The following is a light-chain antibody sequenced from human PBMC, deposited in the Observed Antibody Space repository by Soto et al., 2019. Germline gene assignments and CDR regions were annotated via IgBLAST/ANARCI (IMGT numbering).Light chain of an antibody. CDR1: SSDVARYNL. CDR3: CSYAGSSTV. J-gene: IGLJ1*01. V-gene: IGLV2-23*03. Sequence: QPVLTQPASVSGSPGQSITISCTGTSSDVARYNLVSWYQQYPGKATKLMIYEGSKRPSGVSNRFSGSKSGNTASLTISGLQAEDEADYYCCSYAGSSTVFGIGTKVTVL. CDR2: EGS.